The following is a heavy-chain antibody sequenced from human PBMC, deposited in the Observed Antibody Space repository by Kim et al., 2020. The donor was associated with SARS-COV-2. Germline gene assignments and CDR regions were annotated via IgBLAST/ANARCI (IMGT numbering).Heavy chain of an antibody. CDR3: ATELALPSSGIYGMDV. D-gene: IGHD6-6*01. Sequence: KFQGRVTMTEDTSTATAYMELSSLRSEDTAVYYCATELALPSSGIYGMDVWGQGTTVTVSS. J-gene: IGHJ6*02. V-gene: IGHV1-24*01.